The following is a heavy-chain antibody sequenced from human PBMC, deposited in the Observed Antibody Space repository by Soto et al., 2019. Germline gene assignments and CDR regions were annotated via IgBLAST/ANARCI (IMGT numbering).Heavy chain of an antibody. D-gene: IGHD6-19*01. J-gene: IGHJ4*02. V-gene: IGHV4-4*02. CDR2: IYHSGST. CDR1: SGSISSSNW. Sequence: PSETLSLTCAVSSGSISSSNWWSWVRQPPGKGLEWIGEIYHSGSTNYNPSLKSRVTISVDKSKNQFSLKLSSVTAAATAAYYWARDPDFGWVSCFDYWGQETLVTVSS. CDR3: ARDPDFGWVSCFDY.